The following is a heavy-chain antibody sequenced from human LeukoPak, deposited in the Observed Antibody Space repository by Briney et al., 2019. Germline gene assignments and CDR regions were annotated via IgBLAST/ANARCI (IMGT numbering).Heavy chain of an antibody. J-gene: IGHJ6*02. D-gene: IGHD5-18*01. V-gene: IGHV1-24*01. CDR1: GYTLTELS. CDR3: ATAYIQLWPPEYYYGMDV. CDR2: FDPEDGET. Sequence: ASVKVSCKVSGYTLTELSMHWVRQAPGKGLEWMGGFDPEDGETIYAQKFQGRVTMTEDTSTNTAYMELSSLRSEDTAVYYCATAYIQLWPPEYYYGMDVWGQGTTVTVSS.